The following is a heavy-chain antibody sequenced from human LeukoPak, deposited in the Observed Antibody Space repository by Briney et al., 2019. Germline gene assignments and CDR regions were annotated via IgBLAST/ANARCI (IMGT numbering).Heavy chain of an antibody. CDR1: GFSFSSYW. Sequence: GGSLRLSCAASGFSFSSYWMHWVRQAPGKGLVWVSRTSNDGSIINYADSVKGRFTISRDNAKSTLYLQMNSLRVEDTAVYYCARPAVAGLRAGGYDYWGQGTLVTVSS. J-gene: IGHJ4*02. CDR3: ARPAVAGLRAGGYDY. V-gene: IGHV3-74*01. D-gene: IGHD6-19*01. CDR2: TSNDGSII.